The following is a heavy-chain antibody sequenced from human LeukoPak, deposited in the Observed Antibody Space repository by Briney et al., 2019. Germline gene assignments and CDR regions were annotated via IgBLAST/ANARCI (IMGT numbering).Heavy chain of an antibody. CDR2: ISSSSGYI. CDR1: GFTFSTYS. Sequence: GGSLRLSCAASGFTFSTYSMNWVRQAPGKGLEWVSSISSSSGYIYYADSVKGRFTISRDNAKNSLYLQMNSLRAEDTAVYYCARDVGGDLAPYYFDYWGQGTLVTVSS. CDR3: ARDVGGDLAPYYFDY. J-gene: IGHJ4*02. V-gene: IGHV3-21*01. D-gene: IGHD4-17*01.